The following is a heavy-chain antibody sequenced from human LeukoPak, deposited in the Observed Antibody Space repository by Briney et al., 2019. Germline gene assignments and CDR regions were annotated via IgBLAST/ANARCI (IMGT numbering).Heavy chain of an antibody. V-gene: IGHV1-24*01. CDR2: FDPEDGET. CDR3: ATDRPVAGLPGELNFDY. Sequence: ASVKVSCKVSGYTLTELSMHWVRQAPGKGLEWMGGFDPEDGETNYAQKFQGRVTMTEDTSTDTAYMDLSSLRSEDTAVYYCATDRPVAGLPGELNFDYWGQGTLVTVSS. CDR1: GYTLTELS. J-gene: IGHJ4*02. D-gene: IGHD6-19*01.